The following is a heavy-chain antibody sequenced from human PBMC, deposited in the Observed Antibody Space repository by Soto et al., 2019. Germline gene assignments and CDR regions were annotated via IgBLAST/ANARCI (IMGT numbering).Heavy chain of an antibody. CDR3: ARGGLGYCTSDTCYPVDY. V-gene: IGHV4-34*01. CDR1: GGSFSDHY. D-gene: IGHD2-2*01. CDR2: VNHSGTT. Sequence: QVQLQQWGAGLLKPSETLSLTCAVYGGSFSDHYWSWIRQPPGKGLEWIGEVNHSGTTNYNPSLKSRVIISVDTSKSQFSLKLDSVTAADTAVYYCARGGLGYCTSDTCYPVDYWGQGTLVSVSS. J-gene: IGHJ4*02.